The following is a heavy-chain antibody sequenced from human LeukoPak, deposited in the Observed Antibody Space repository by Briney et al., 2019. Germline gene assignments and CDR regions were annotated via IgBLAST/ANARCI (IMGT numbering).Heavy chain of an antibody. D-gene: IGHD6-13*01. Sequence: GGSLRLSCAASGFTVSSNYMSWVRQAPGKGLEWVSSISVSGAYIKYADSVKGRFTVSRDSAKNSLYLHMDSLRAEDTAVYYCARESPIATSIFDDWGQGALVTVSS. CDR2: ISVSGAYI. CDR1: GFTVSSNY. V-gene: IGHV3-21*01. J-gene: IGHJ4*02. CDR3: ARESPIATSIFDD.